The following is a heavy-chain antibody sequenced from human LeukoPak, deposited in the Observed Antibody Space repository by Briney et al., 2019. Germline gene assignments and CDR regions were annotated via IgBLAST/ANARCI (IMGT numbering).Heavy chain of an antibody. J-gene: IGHJ6*03. D-gene: IGHD6-19*01. Sequence: SVKASCKASGGTFSSYAISWVRQAPGQGLEWMGGIIPIFGTANYAQKFQGRVTITTDEPTSTAYMELSSLRSEDTAVYYCARGIWQQSIAVADYYYYYMDVWGKGTTVTVSS. CDR3: ARGIWQQSIAVADYYYYYMDV. CDR2: IIPIFGTA. V-gene: IGHV1-69*05. CDR1: GGTFSSYA.